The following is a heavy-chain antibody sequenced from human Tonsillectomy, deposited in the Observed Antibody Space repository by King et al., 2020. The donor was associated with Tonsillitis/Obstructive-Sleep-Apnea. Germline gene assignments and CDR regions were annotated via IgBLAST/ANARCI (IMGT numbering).Heavy chain of an antibody. V-gene: IGHV4-30-2*01. CDR3: ARVGSGDYVWVSFDAFDI. Sequence: QLQESGSGLVKPSQTLSLTCAVSGGSISSGGYSWSWIRQPPGKGLEWIGYIYHSGSTYYNPSLKSRVTISVDRSKNQFSLKLSSVTAADTAVYYCARVGSGDYVWVSFDAFDIWGQGTMVTVSS. CDR1: GGSISSGGYS. CDR2: IYHSGST. D-gene: IGHD3-16*01. J-gene: IGHJ3*02.